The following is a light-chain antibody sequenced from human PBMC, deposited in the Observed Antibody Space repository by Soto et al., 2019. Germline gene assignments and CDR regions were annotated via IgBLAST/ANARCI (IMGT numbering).Light chain of an antibody. CDR1: QSVSSSY. V-gene: IGKV3-20*01. CDR2: GAS. CDR3: QQYGSSPLT. Sequence: EIVLMQSPATLSLSTGERATLSCRASQSVSSSYLAWYQQKPGQAPRLLIYGASSRATGIPDRFSGSGSGTDFTLTISRLEPEDFAVYYCQQYGSSPLTFGGGTKVDIK. J-gene: IGKJ4*01.